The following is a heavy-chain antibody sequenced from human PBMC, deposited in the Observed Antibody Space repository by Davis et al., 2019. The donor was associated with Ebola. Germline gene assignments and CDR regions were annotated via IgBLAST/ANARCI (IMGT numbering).Heavy chain of an antibody. CDR3: ARGYYDGRGWFDP. V-gene: IGHV4-34*01. CDR2: INHSGST. CDR1: GGSISSYY. J-gene: IGHJ5*02. D-gene: IGHD3-3*01. Sequence: SETLSLTCTVSGGSISSYYWSWIRQPPGKGLEWIGEINHSGSTNYNPSLKSRVTISVDTSKNQFSLKLSSVTAADTAVYYCARGYYDGRGWFDPWGQGTLVTVSS.